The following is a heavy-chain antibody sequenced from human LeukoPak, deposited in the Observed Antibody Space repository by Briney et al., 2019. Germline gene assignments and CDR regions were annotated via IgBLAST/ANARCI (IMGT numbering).Heavy chain of an antibody. CDR1: GYTFTSYY. V-gene: IGHV1-46*01. Sequence: ALVKVSRKASGYTFTSYYMYWVRQAPGQGLEWMGIINPSGGSTSYAQRFQGRVTMTRDMSTSTVYMELSSLRSEDTAVYYCARESQMVGDQDGLFDYWGQRTLVTVSS. CDR3: ARESQMVGDQDGLFDY. D-gene: IGHD2-8*01. CDR2: INPSGGST. J-gene: IGHJ4*02.